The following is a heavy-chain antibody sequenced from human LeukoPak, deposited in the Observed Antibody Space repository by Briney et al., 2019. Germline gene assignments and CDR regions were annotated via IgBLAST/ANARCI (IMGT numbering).Heavy chain of an antibody. D-gene: IGHD6-6*01. CDR3: ATGENIAAHPWHAFDI. V-gene: IGHV4-38-2*01. J-gene: IGHJ3*02. CDR1: GYSISSGYY. CDR2: IYHSGST. Sequence: PSEALSLTCAVSGYSISSGYYWGWIRQPPGKGLEWIGSIYHSGSTYYNPSLKSRVTISVDTSKNQFPLKLSSVTAADTAVYYCATGENIAAHPWHAFDIWGQGTMVTVSS.